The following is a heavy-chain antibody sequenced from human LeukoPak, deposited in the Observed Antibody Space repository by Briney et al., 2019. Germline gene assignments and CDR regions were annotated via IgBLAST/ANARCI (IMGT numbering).Heavy chain of an antibody. J-gene: IGHJ4*02. CDR2: ISSSSSTI. V-gene: IGHV3-48*01. CDR1: GFTFTSHG. Sequence: GRSLRLSCAASGFTFTSHGMNWVRQAPGKGLEWVSHISSSSSTIYYADSVKGRFTISRDNSKNTLYLQMNSLRAEDTAVYYCAKVGQWLVVDYWGQGTLVTVSS. D-gene: IGHD6-19*01. CDR3: AKVGQWLVVDY.